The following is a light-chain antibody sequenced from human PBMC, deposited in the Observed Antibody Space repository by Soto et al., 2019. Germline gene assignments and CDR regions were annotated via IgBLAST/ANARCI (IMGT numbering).Light chain of an antibody. Sequence: DIQMTQSPSTLSASVGDRVTITCRASQSISSWLAWYQQKPGKAPKLLIYDASSLESGVPSRFSGSGSGTEFTLTISSLQPDDFATYYCQHYNSYGVTFGPGTKVDIK. J-gene: IGKJ3*01. CDR2: DAS. V-gene: IGKV1-5*01. CDR3: QHYNSYGVT. CDR1: QSISSW.